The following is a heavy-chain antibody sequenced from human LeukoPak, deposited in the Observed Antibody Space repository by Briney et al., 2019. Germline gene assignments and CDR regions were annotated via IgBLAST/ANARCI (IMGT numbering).Heavy chain of an antibody. D-gene: IGHD5-18*01. CDR1: VGSISSSSYY. CDR3: ARQERTWIQLCYFDM. CDR2: IYYSGST. V-gene: IGHV4-39*01. Sequence: SETLSLTCTVSVGSISSSSYYWGWIRQPPGKGLEWIGSIYYSGSTYHNPSLKSRVTISVDTSKNQFSLKLSSVTAADTAVYYCARQERTWIQLCYFDMWGQGTMVTVSS. J-gene: IGHJ3*02.